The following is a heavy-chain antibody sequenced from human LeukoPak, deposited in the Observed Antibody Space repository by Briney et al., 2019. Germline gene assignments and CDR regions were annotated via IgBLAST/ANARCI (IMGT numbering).Heavy chain of an antibody. CDR2: MNPNSGNT. Sequence: ASVKVSCKASGYTFTSYGISWVRQATGQGLEWMEWMNPNSGNTGYAQKFQGRVTMTRNTSISTAYMELSSLRSEDTAVYYCARGQQWLDDFDYWGQGTLVTVSS. V-gene: IGHV1-8*02. CDR1: GYTFTSYG. CDR3: ARGQQWLDDFDY. J-gene: IGHJ4*02. D-gene: IGHD6-19*01.